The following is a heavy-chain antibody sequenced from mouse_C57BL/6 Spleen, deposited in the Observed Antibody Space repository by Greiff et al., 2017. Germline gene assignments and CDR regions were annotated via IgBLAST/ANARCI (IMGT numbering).Heavy chain of an antibody. V-gene: IGHV7-3*01. CDR2: IRNKANGYTT. CDR3: ASSAYYSNYPYAMDY. CDR1: GFTFTDYY. Sequence: EVHLVESGGGLVQPGGSLSLSCAASGFTFTDYYMSWVRQPPGKALEWLGFIRNKANGYTTEYSASVKGRFTISRDNSQSILYLQMNALRAEDSATYYCASSAYYSNYPYAMDYWGQGTSVTVSS. J-gene: IGHJ4*01. D-gene: IGHD2-5*01.